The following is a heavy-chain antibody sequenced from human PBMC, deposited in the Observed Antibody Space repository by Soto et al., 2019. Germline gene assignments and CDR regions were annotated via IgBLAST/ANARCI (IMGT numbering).Heavy chain of an antibody. Sequence: QVQLVQSGAEVKEPGSSVKVSCKASGGGNLRDYRTTWVRRAPGQGLEWMGGIIPNLGTANHAQNYQGRVTITADESTSTVDMELRRLRSDDTAVDYGARGGDGDNSGAVYWGQGTQVTVSS. D-gene: IGHD1-26*01. CDR3: ARGGDGDNSGAVY. J-gene: IGHJ4*02. V-gene: IGHV1-69*01. CDR2: IIPNLGTA. CDR1: GGGNLRDYR.